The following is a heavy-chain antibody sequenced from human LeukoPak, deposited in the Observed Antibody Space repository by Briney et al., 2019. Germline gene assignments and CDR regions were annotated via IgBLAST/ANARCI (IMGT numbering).Heavy chain of an antibody. CDR1: GYSFTSYW. CDR3: ARIPRRVAATYYFGY. Sequence: GESLKISCNGSGYSFTSYWIGWVRQMPGKGLEWMGIIYPGDSDTRYSPSFQGQVTISADKSISTAYLQWSSLKASDTAMYYCARIPRRVAATYYFGYWGQGTLVTVSS. CDR2: IYPGDSDT. V-gene: IGHV5-51*01. J-gene: IGHJ4*02. D-gene: IGHD2-15*01.